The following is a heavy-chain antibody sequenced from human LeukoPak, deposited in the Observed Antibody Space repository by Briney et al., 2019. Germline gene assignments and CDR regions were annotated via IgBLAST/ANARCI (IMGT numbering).Heavy chain of an antibody. CDR1: GFTLSSYG. CDR2: IWYDGSNK. Sequence: GGSLRLSSAASGFTLSSYGMHWVRQFPGKGLEWVAVIWYDGSNKYYTDSVKGRFTISRDNSKNTLYLQMNSLRAEDTAVYYCGRGGGEWSLAYCAGDCYSASWGRGPLVTVSS. D-gene: IGHD2-21*02. J-gene: IGHJ5*02. V-gene: IGHV3-33*01. CDR3: GRGGGEWSLAYCAGDCYSAS.